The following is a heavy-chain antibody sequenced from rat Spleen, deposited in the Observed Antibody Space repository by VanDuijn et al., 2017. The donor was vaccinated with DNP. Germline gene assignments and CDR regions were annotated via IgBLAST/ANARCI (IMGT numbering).Heavy chain of an antibody. CDR1: GFTFSDYY. CDR2: ISYDGSRT. D-gene: IGHD1-11*01. J-gene: IGHJ2*01. V-gene: IGHV5-20*01. Sequence: EVQLVESGGGLVQPGRSLKLSCAASGFTFSDYYMAWVRQAPTQGLEWVASISYDGSRTYYRDSVNGRFTISRDNAKSTLYLQMDSLRSEDSATYYCTTRGNYGGYDYWGQGVMVTVSS. CDR3: TTRGNYGGYDY.